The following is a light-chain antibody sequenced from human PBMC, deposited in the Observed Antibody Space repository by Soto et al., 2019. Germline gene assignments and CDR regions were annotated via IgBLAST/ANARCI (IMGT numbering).Light chain of an antibody. Sequence: DIVMTQSPDSLAVSLGERATINCKSSQSVLYSSNNKNYLXGYQQRPGQPPKLLIYWASTRESGVPDRFSGSGSGTDFTLTITSLQAEDVAVYYCQQYESTPPTFGQGTKLEIK. J-gene: IGKJ2*01. CDR3: QQYESTPPT. V-gene: IGKV4-1*01. CDR1: QSVLYSSNNKNY. CDR2: WAS.